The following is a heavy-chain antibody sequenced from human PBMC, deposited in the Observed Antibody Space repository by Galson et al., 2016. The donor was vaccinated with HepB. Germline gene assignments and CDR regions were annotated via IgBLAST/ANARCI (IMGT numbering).Heavy chain of an antibody. CDR1: GFTFSNFA. CDR2: MSYDGGNK. CDR3: VAGYCSSSSCPGGLDY. J-gene: IGHJ4*02. Sequence: SLRLSCAASGFTFSNFAVHWVRQAPGKGLEWVAVMSYDGGNKYYADSVKGRFTISRDNAKNSLYLQMNSLRAEDTAVYYCVAGYCSSSSCPGGLDYWGQGTLVTVSS. V-gene: IGHV3-30*04. D-gene: IGHD2-2*03.